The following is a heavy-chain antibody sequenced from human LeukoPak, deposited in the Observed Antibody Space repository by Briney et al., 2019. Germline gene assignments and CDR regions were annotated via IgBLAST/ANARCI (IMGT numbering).Heavy chain of an antibody. J-gene: IGHJ6*03. CDR2: IYYSGST. CDR1: GGSISTYY. Sequence: PSETLSLTCTVSGGSISTYYWNWIRQPAGKGLEWIGYIYYSGSTNYNPSLKSRVTISVDTSKKQFSLKLSSVTAADTAMYYCARGDYYYSYYMDVWGKGTTVTVSS. V-gene: IGHV4-59*01. CDR3: ARGDYYYSYYMDV.